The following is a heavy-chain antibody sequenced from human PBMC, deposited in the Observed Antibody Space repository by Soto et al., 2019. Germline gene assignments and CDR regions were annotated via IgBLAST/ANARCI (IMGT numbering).Heavy chain of an antibody. CDR3: ASASHLPRGSEIEYFDL. V-gene: IGHV3-13*05. CDR2: IGTAGDP. CDR1: GFTFSSYD. J-gene: IGHJ2*01. D-gene: IGHD3-10*01. Sequence: GGSLRLSCAASGFTFSSYDMHWVRQATGKGLEWVSAIGTAGDPYYPGSVKGRFTISRENAKNSLYLQMNSLRAGDTAVYYCASASHLPRGSEIEYFDLWGRGTLVTVSS.